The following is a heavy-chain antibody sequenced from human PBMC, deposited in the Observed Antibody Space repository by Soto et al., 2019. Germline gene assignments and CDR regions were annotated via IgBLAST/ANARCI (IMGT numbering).Heavy chain of an antibody. Sequence: GSLRLSCAASGFTFSSYAMSWVRQAPGKGLEWVSAISGSGGSTYYADSVKGRFTISRDNSKNTLYLQMNSLRAEDTAVYYCAKDRYASIAAAGGSYFDYWGQGTLVTVSS. CDR3: AKDRYASIAAAGGSYFDY. D-gene: IGHD6-13*01. CDR1: GFTFSSYA. J-gene: IGHJ4*02. V-gene: IGHV3-23*01. CDR2: ISGSGGST.